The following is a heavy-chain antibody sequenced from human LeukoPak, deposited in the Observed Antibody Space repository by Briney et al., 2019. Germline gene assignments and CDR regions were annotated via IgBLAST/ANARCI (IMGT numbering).Heavy chain of an antibody. CDR2: INPNSGGT. J-gene: IGHJ4*02. Sequence: ASVKVSCKASGYTFTGYYMHWVRQAPGQGLEWMGWINPNSGGTNYAQKFQGRVTMTRDTSISTAYMELSRLRSDDTAVYYCARDKSDIVATIFFDYWGQGTLVTVSS. CDR1: GYTFTGYY. V-gene: IGHV1-2*02. CDR3: ARDKSDIVATIFFDY. D-gene: IGHD5-12*01.